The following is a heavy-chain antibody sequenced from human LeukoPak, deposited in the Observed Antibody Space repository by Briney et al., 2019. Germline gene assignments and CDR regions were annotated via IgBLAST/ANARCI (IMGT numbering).Heavy chain of an antibody. Sequence: GGSLRLSCAAHGFTFSTYWMSWVRQAPGKGLEWVANIKQDGSEKYYVDSVKGRFTISRDNAKNSLYLQMNSLRAEDTAVYYCAREADAFDIWGQGTMVTVSS. CDR2: IKQDGSEK. CDR1: GFTFSTYW. V-gene: IGHV3-7*01. J-gene: IGHJ3*02. CDR3: AREADAFDI.